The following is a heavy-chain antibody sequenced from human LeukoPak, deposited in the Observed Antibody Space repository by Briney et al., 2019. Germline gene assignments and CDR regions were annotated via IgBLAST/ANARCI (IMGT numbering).Heavy chain of an antibody. D-gene: IGHD4-17*01. Sequence: GGSLRLSCAASGFTFSSYGMHWVRQAPGKGLEWVAFIRYDGSNKYYADSVKGRFTISRDNSKNTLYLQMNSPRAEDTAVYYCAKDRGDYGDYFDYWGQGTLVTVSS. CDR3: AKDRGDYGDYFDY. J-gene: IGHJ4*02. CDR2: IRYDGSNK. V-gene: IGHV3-30*02. CDR1: GFTFSSYG.